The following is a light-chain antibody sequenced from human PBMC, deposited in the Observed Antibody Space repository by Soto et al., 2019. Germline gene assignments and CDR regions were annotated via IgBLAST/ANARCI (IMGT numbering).Light chain of an antibody. CDR3: QHYNGHSTWS. CDR2: DAS. Sequence: DIQMTQSPSTLSASVGDRVTITCRASQSISSWLAWNQQKPGKAPKVLIWDASSLQRGVPSRFSGSGYGTAFTLTISSLQPDDFATDYCQHYNGHSTWSFGQGTKVDIK. CDR1: QSISSW. J-gene: IGKJ1*01. V-gene: IGKV1-5*01.